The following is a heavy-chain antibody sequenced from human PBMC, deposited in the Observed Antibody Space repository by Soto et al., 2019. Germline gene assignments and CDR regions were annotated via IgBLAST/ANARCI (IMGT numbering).Heavy chain of an antibody. CDR2: VHYSWGS. Sequence: QVQLQESGPGLVKPSETLSLSCTVSGGSISSYHWSWIRQTPGKGLEWIGYVHYSWGSNYNPSLRIRVGISLDTSKSQFSLKLTSVTATDTAVYYCARQGFGALHCLVDVWGQGTTVTVSS. J-gene: IGHJ6*02. V-gene: IGHV4-59*08. D-gene: IGHD3-10*01. CDR3: ARQGFGALHCLVDV. CDR1: GGSISSYH.